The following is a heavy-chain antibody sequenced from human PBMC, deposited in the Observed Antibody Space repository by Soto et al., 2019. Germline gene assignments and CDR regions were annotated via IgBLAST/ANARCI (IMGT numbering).Heavy chain of an antibody. V-gene: IGHV4-59*01. D-gene: IGHD4-4*01. CDR2: FHYTGIS. J-gene: IGHJ4*02. CDR3: ARGASNWQYFDY. Sequence: PSETLSLTCTVSEGSIRGYYWSWIRQPPGNGLEWIGYFHYTGISNYNSSLKSRVTMSLDTSKNQFSLKLSSVSAADTAIYYCARGASNWQYFDYWGQGALVTVSS. CDR1: EGSIRGYY.